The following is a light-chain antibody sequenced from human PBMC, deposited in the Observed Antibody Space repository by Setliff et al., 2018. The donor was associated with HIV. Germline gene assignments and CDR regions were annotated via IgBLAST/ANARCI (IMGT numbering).Light chain of an antibody. Sequence: QSVLTQPASVSGSPGQSITISCTGTSSDVGGYNYVSWYQQHPGKAPKLMIYEVSNRPSGVSNRFSGSKSGNTASLTISGHQAEDEADYYCSSYASSSTLDVFGTGTKVTVL. CDR3: SSYASSSTLDV. CDR1: SSDVGGYNY. CDR2: EVS. J-gene: IGLJ1*01. V-gene: IGLV2-14*01.